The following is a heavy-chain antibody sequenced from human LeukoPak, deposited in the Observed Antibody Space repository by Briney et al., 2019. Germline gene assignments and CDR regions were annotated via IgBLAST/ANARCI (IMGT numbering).Heavy chain of an antibody. V-gene: IGHV1-46*01. Sequence: ASVKVSCKASGYTFTNYYMHWVRQAPGQGLEWMGIINPSSGSTSYAQKFQGRVNMTRDTSTSTVYMELSSVRYEDTAVYYCARERGSIGFDYWGQGTLVTVSS. D-gene: IGHD3-10*01. CDR3: ARERGSIGFDY. CDR1: GYTFTNYY. J-gene: IGHJ4*02. CDR2: INPSSGST.